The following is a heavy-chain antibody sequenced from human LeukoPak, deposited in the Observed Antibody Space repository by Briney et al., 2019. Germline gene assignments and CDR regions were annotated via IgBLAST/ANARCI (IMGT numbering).Heavy chain of an antibody. CDR1: GGTFSSYA. Sequence: SVKVSCKASGGTFSSYAISWVRQAPGQGLEWMGRIIPIFGTANYAQKFQGKVTITTDESTSTAYMELSSLRSEDTAVYYCARVPYSGSYPNYFDYWGQGTLVTVSS. CDR3: ARVPYSGSYPNYFDY. D-gene: IGHD1-26*01. J-gene: IGHJ4*02. V-gene: IGHV1-69*05. CDR2: IIPIFGTA.